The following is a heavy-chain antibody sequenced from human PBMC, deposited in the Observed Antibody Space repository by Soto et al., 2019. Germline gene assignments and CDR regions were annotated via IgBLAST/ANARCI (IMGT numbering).Heavy chain of an antibody. Sequence: ASVKVSCKASGYTFTGYYMHWVRQAPGQGLEWMGWINPNSGGTNYAQKFQGWVTMTRDTSISTAYMELSRLRSDDTAVYYCARDYSGYDSWGMDVWGQGTTVTVSS. D-gene: IGHD5-12*01. CDR2: INPNSGGT. J-gene: IGHJ6*02. CDR3: ARDYSGYDSWGMDV. CDR1: GYTFTGYY. V-gene: IGHV1-2*04.